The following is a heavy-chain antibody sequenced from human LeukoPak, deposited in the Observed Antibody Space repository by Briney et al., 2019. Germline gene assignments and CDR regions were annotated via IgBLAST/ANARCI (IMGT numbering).Heavy chain of an antibody. D-gene: IGHD6-13*01. CDR2: IYYSGST. J-gene: IGHJ4*02. V-gene: IGHV4-59*01. Sequence: SETLSLTCTVSGGSISSYYWSWIRQPPGKGLEWIGYIYYSGSTNYNPSLKSRVTISVDTSKNQFSLKLSSVTAADTAVYYCARDQQLVGHFDYWGQGTLVTVSS. CDR1: GGSISSYY. CDR3: ARDQQLVGHFDY.